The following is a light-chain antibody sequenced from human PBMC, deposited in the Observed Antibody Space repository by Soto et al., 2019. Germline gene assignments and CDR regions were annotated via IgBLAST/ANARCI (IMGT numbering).Light chain of an antibody. V-gene: IGKV1-5*03. J-gene: IGKJ1*01. CDR3: QQFHSFSPT. CDR1: QSISSW. CDR2: KAS. Sequence: DIQMTQSPSTLSASVGDRVTITCRPSQSISSWLAWYQQKPGKAPKLLIYKASSLESGVPSRFSGSGSGTEFTLTISSLQPDDFATYYCQQFHSFSPTFGKGTKV.